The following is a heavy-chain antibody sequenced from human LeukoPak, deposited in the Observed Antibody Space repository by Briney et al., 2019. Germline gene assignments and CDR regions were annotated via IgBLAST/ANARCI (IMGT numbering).Heavy chain of an antibody. CDR2: ISSSGSTI. V-gene: IGHV3-11*01. CDR1: GFTFSDYY. J-gene: IGHJ6*03. Sequence: GGSLRLSCAASGFTFSDYYMSWIRQAPGKGLEWVSYISSSGSTIYYADSVKGRFTISRDNAKNSLYLQMNSLRAEDTAVYYCARRPRLQTVDYYYYLDVWGKGTTVTVSS. CDR3: ARRPRLQTVDYYYYLDV. D-gene: IGHD4-11*01.